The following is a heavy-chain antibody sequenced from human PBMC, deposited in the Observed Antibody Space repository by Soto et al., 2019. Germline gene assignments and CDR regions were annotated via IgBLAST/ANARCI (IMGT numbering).Heavy chain of an antibody. D-gene: IGHD1-1*01. CDR2: ISWNSGNI. CDR3: AKDASITTTYLAH. Sequence: VQLVESGGGLVQPGRSLRLSCAASGFTFDDYAMHWVRQAPGKGLEWVSSISWNSGNIDYADSVKGRFTVSRDNAKNSLYLHMSSLRSEDTALYYCAKDASITTTYLAHWGQGTLVTVSS. CDR1: GFTFDDYA. V-gene: IGHV3-9*01. J-gene: IGHJ4*02.